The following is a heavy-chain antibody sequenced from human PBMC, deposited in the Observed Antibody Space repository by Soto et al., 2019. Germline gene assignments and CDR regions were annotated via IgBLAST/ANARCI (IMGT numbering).Heavy chain of an antibody. CDR2: TYYRSKWYY. CDR1: GDSVTGNTAG. V-gene: IGHV6-1*01. J-gene: IGHJ6*02. CDR3: ASGMLVRGAYYVDV. D-gene: IGHD3-10*01. Sequence: SQTLSLTCVIFGDSVTGNTAGWNWIRQSPSRGLEWLGRTYYRSKWYYDYAGSLKGRMTTNPDTSRNQFSLQLKSVGPDDTAVYYCASGMLVRGAYYVDVCGQGTTVTVSS.